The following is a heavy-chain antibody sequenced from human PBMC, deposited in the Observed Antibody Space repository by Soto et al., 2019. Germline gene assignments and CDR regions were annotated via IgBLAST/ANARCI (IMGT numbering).Heavy chain of an antibody. D-gene: IGHD6-19*01. CDR3: ARSTDSSGWRFDS. CDR2: INHSGST. V-gene: IGHV4-34*01. Sequence: PSETLSLTCAVYGGSFSGYYWSWIRQPPGKGLEWIGEINHSGSTNYNPSLKSRVTISVDTSKNQFSLKLSSVTAADTAVYYCARSTDSSGWRFDSWGQGTQVTVSS. J-gene: IGHJ4*02. CDR1: GGSFSGYY.